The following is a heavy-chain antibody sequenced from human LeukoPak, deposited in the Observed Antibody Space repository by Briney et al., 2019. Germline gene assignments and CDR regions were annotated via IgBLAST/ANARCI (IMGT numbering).Heavy chain of an antibody. J-gene: IGHJ6*04. CDR1: GGSFSGYY. CDR2: INHSGST. V-gene: IGHV4-34*01. CDR3: ASLRITMVRGVLNYYGMDV. Sequence: SETLSLTCAVYGGSFSGYYWGWIRQPPGKGLEWIGEINHSGSTNYNPSLKSRVTISVDTSKNQFSLKLSSVTAADTAVYYCASLRITMVRGVLNYYGMDVWGKGTTVTVSS. D-gene: IGHD3-10*01.